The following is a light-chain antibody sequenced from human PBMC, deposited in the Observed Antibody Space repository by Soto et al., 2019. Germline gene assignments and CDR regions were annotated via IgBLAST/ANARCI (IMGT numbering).Light chain of an antibody. Sequence: DIQMTQSPSTLSASVGDRVTITCRASQNISRRLAWYQQPPGLAPKLLIYDACTLESGIPSRFSGSGSGTEFTLTISSLQPDDFATYYCQQYNSYLLTFGGGTKVDIK. J-gene: IGKJ4*01. CDR3: QQYNSYLLT. CDR2: DAC. V-gene: IGKV1-5*01. CDR1: QNISRR.